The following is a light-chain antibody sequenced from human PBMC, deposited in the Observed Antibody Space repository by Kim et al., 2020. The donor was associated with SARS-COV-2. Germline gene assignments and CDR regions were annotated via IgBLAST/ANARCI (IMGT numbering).Light chain of an antibody. V-gene: IGLV6-57*03. CDR1: SGSMASNY. CDR3: QSYDDNIQI. CDR2: EDD. J-gene: IGLJ2*01. Sequence: RTLTISCTRSSGSMASNYVQWDQQRPCSGTTIVIYEDDQRSSGVSDRFSGFIDRSSNSASLSISGLKTEDEADYYCQSYDDNIQIFGGGTQLTVL.